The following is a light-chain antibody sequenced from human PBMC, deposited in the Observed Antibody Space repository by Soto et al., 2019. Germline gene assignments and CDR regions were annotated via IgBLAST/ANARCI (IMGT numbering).Light chain of an antibody. V-gene: IGLV2-14*01. Sequence: QSALTQPASVSGSPGQSITISCTGTSSDVGGYNYVSWYQQHPGKAPKLMIYDVSDRPSGVSNRFSGSESGNTASLTISGLQAEDEADYYCSSYTSTNTRYVFGTGTKVTVL. CDR1: SSDVGGYNY. CDR3: SSYTSTNTRYV. CDR2: DVS. J-gene: IGLJ1*01.